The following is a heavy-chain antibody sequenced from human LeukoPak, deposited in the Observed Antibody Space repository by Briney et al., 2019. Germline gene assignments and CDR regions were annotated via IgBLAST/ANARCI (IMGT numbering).Heavy chain of an antibody. D-gene: IGHD2-2*01. CDR1: GYTFSSYG. Sequence: ASVKFSCTASGYTFSSYGISWVRQAPGQGLEWMGWISADNGNTNYVQKFQGRVTMTTDTSTSTAYMELRSLRSDDTAVYYCARALYHTFDYWGQGTLVTVSS. CDR2: ISADNGNT. CDR3: ARALYHTFDY. J-gene: IGHJ4*02. V-gene: IGHV1-18*01.